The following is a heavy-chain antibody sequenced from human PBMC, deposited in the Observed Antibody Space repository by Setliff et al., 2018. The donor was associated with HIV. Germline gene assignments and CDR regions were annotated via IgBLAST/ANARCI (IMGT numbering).Heavy chain of an antibody. V-gene: IGHV4-59*10. Sequence: SETLSLTCAVYGGSFSGTYYWSWIRQPAGKGLEWIGRVSSRGDTNYNPSLKSRVTMSVDTSKNQFSLKLSSVIAADTAVYYCARIFGDQGYYYGMDVWGQGTTVTVSS. CDR2: VSSRGDT. CDR3: ARIFGDQGYYYGMDV. D-gene: IGHD3-3*01. CDR1: GGSFSGTYY. J-gene: IGHJ6*02.